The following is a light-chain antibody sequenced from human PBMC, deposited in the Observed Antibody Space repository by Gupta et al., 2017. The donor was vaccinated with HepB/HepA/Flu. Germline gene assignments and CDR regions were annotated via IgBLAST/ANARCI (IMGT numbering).Light chain of an antibody. Sequence: SALTQPASVSGSPVPSITVSFTGTRSDIGYYDYVSWYQQYPGKAPKLIIYDVNNRPSGVAGRFSGSKSANTASLTISGRKEDDEDDYYCSADTTSSNYLFGSGTKVTVL. CDR1: RSDIGYYDY. J-gene: IGLJ1*01. CDR3: SADTTSSNYL. CDR2: DVN. V-gene: IGLV2-14*03.